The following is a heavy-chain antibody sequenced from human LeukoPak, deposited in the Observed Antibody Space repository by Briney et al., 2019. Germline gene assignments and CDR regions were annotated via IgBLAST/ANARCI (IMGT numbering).Heavy chain of an antibody. CDR3: AKILTGSQFEF. CDR1: GGSLITSNYH. D-gene: IGHD3-9*01. CDR2: IRYDGRT. Sequence: SETLSLTCSVSGGSLITSNYHWGWIRQSPGRGLEWLGSIRYDGRTYYNPSLKSRVTISVDTAKNQFSVQLSSMNAADTAVYYCAKILTGSQFEFWGQGTLVTVSS. J-gene: IGHJ4*02. V-gene: IGHV4-39*01.